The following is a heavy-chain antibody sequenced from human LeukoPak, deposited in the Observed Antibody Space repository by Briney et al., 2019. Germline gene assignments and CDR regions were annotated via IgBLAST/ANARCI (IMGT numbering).Heavy chain of an antibody. CDR2: ISYDGSNK. V-gene: IGHV3-30*18. D-gene: IGHD6-19*01. CDR1: GFTFSSYG. Sequence: PGGSLRLSCAASGFTFSSYGMHWVRQAPGKGLEWVAVISYDGSNKYYADSVKGRFTISRDNSKNTLYLQMNSLRAEDTAVYYCAKYRGEQWLNWFDPWGQGTLVTVSS. CDR3: AKYRGEQWLNWFDP. J-gene: IGHJ5*02.